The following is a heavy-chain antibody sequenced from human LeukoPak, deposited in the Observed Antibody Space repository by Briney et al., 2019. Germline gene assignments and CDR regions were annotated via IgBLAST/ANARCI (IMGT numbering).Heavy chain of an antibody. J-gene: IGHJ4*02. CDR2: IKSNSDGGTT. Sequence: GGALRLSFAASGFTFSIYSMNWVRQAPGKGLEWVGRIKSNSDGGTTDYAAPVKGRFTISRDDSKHTVYLQMDSLKIEDTAVYYCSTLLHWGQGALVTVSS. CDR1: GFTFSIYS. CDR3: STLLH. V-gene: IGHV3-15*01.